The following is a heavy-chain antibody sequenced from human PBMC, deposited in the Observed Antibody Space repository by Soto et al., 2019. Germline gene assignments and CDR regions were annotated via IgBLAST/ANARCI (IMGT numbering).Heavy chain of an antibody. Sequence: QVQLVQSGAEVKKPGSSVKVSCKASGGTFTSYAISWVRQVPGQGLEWMGGVTPGFGAAHYAQRFQGRVTITGDDXTXXGYTGLSSLRSDDTAVDYCAREEIGSTWYRAWFDPWGQGTLVTVSS. CDR3: AREEIGSTWYRAWFDP. CDR2: VTPGFGAA. CDR1: GGTFTSYA. D-gene: IGHD6-13*01. V-gene: IGHV1-69*12. J-gene: IGHJ5*02.